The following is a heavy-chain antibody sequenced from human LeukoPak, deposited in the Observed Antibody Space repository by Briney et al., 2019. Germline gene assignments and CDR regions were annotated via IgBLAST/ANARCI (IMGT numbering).Heavy chain of an antibody. Sequence: GGSLRLSCAASGFTFSSYAMSWVRQAPGKGLEWVSAISGSGGSTYYADSVKGRFTISRDNSKNTLYLQMNSLRAEDTAVYYCAKDSHCSGGSCYLNWFDPWGQGTLVTVSS. D-gene: IGHD2-15*01. CDR2: ISGSGGST. V-gene: IGHV3-23*01. CDR1: GFTFSSYA. CDR3: AKDSHCSGGSCYLNWFDP. J-gene: IGHJ5*02.